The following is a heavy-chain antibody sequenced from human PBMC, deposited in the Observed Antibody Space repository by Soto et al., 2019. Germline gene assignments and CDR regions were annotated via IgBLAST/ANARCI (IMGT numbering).Heavy chain of an antibody. Sequence: GGSLRLSCAASGFTFSRYAMHWVRQAPGKGLEWVSVISYDGSNGYYADSVKGRFTISRDSSKNTLYLQMNSLRAEDTALYYCAKGYDDYGVFYYYYRMDVWGQGTTVTVSS. J-gene: IGHJ6*02. V-gene: IGHV3-30*18. CDR1: GFTFSRYA. D-gene: IGHD4-17*01. CDR2: ISYDGSNG. CDR3: AKGYDDYGVFYYYYRMDV.